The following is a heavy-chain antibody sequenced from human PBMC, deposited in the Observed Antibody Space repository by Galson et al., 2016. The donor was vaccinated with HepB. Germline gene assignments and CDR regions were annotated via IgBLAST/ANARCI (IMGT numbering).Heavy chain of an antibody. V-gene: IGHV4-34*01. D-gene: IGHD5-12*01. CDR1: GETFNGYY. CDR2: INHSGNT. Sequence: SETLSLTCAVFGETFNGYYWTWIRQPPGKGLEWIGEINHSGNTNYNPSLKSRVNLSVDMSKKQISLELTSVTAADTAIYFFARGTYYDSATRFDHWGQGSLVTV. J-gene: IGHJ5*02. CDR3: ARGTYYDSATRFDH.